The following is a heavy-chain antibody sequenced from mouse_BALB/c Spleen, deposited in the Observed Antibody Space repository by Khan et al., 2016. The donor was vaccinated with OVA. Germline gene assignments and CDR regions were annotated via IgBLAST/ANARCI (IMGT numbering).Heavy chain of an antibody. CDR3: ARSSYSFAVVC. J-gene: IGHJ3*01. CDR2: LFYTSST. Sequence: VQLQESGPSLVTPSQTLSLTCSVTGDSITSAYWNWIRNFPGNKLEYMGPLFYTSSTYHNTSLKSRISIIRHTSDIQYDLQLNSVADEYTGAYYCARSSYSFAVVCWGQVTLVTVSA. D-gene: IGHD2-12*01. V-gene: IGHV3-8*02. CDR1: GDSITSAY.